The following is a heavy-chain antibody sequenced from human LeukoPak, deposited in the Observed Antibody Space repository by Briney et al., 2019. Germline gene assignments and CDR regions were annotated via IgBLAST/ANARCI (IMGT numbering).Heavy chain of an antibody. Sequence: SGPTLVNPTQTLTLTCTFSWFSLSTRGMCVSWIRQPPGKSLEWLALIHWNDDKYYSTHLKTRLTISTATSKNQVVLTMTNMDPVDTATYYCARIRGPRYVFEIWGQGTMVTVSS. CDR3: ARIRGPRYVFEI. CDR1: WFSLSTRGMC. J-gene: IGHJ3*02. V-gene: IGHV2-70*01. CDR2: IHWNDDK.